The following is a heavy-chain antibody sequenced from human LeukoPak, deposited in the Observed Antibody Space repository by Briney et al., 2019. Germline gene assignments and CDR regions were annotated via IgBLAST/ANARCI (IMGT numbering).Heavy chain of an antibody. Sequence: ASVKVSCKASGYSFTGYYMHWVRQAPGQGRKGLERINPYDCGTNYAQKFQGRVPMTRDTSISTAHIELRRRTSDATGVDFCARNILFGESTAAFDVWSQGTTVTVSS. J-gene: IGHJ3*01. CDR3: ARNILFGESTAAFDV. V-gene: IGHV1-2*02. CDR1: GYSFTGYY. D-gene: IGHD3-10*01. CDR2: INPYDCGT.